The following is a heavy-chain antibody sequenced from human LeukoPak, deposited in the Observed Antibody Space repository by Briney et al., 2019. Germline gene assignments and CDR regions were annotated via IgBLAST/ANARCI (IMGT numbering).Heavy chain of an antibody. Sequence: ASVKVSCKASGYTFTSYDINWVRQATGQGLEWMGWMNPNSGNTGYAQKFQGRVTITRNTSISTAYMELSSLRSEDTAVYYWARGQYVRYFDWRAAFDIWGQGTMVTVSS. V-gene: IGHV1-8*03. D-gene: IGHD3-9*01. J-gene: IGHJ3*02. CDR1: GYTFTSYD. CDR2: MNPNSGNT. CDR3: ARGQYVRYFDWRAAFDI.